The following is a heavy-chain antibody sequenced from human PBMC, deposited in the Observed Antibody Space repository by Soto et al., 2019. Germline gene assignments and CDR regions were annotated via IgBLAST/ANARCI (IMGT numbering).Heavy chain of an antibody. CDR1: GFTFSSYA. V-gene: IGHV3-23*01. Sequence: GGSLRLSCAASGFTFSSYAMSWVRQAPGKGLEWVSAISGSGGSTYYADSVKGRFTISRDNSKNTLYLQMNSLRAEDTAVYYYAKDRIKGVVVAHGQYNWFDPWGQGTLVTVSS. CDR2: ISGSGGST. J-gene: IGHJ5*02. CDR3: AKDRIKGVVVAHGQYNWFDP. D-gene: IGHD2-15*01.